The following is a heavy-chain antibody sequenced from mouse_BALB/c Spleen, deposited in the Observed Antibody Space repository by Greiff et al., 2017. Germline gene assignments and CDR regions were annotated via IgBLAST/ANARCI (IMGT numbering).Heavy chain of an antibody. CDR1: GYAFSSYW. Sequence: VHLVESGAELVRPGSSVKISCKASGYAFSSYWMNWVKQRPGQGLEWIGQIYPGDGDTNYNGKFKGKATLTADKSSSTAYMQLSSLTSEDSAVYFCARLDGYDVRDYWGQGTTLTVSS. CDR2: IYPGDGDT. J-gene: IGHJ2*01. CDR3: ARLDGYDVRDY. V-gene: IGHV1-80*01. D-gene: IGHD2-2*01.